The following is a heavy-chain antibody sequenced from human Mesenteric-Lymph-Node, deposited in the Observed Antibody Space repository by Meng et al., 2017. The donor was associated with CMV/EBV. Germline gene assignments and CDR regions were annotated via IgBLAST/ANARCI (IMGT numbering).Heavy chain of an antibody. V-gene: IGHV1-18*01. CDR2: IYAYNGNT. J-gene: IGHJ4*02. D-gene: IGHD2-2*01. CDR1: GYTFTSYG. CDR3: ARARGYCSSTSCYYDY. Sequence: ASVKVSCKASGYTFTSYGISWVRQAPGQGLEWMGWIYAYNGNTNYAQKLQGRVTMTTDTSTSTAYMELRSLRSDDTAVYYCARARGYCSSTSCYYDYWGQGTLVTVSS.